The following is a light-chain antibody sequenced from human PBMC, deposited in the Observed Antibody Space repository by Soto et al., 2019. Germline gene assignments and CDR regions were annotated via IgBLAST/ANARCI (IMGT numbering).Light chain of an antibody. CDR1: SSDVGGYNY. CDR3: SSYTSSSTLVV. Sequence: QSVLTLPASVSGSPGQSITISCTGTSSDVGGYNYVSWYQQHPGKAPKLMIYDVSNRPSGVSNRFSGSKSGNTASLTISGLQAEDEADYYCSSYTSSSTLVVFGTGTKLTVL. CDR2: DVS. V-gene: IGLV2-14*01. J-gene: IGLJ1*01.